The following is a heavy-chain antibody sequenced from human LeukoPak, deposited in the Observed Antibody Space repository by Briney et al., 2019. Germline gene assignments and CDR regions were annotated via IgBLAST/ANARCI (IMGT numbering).Heavy chain of an antibody. D-gene: IGHD6-19*01. CDR2: INHSGST. J-gene: IGHJ6*03. V-gene: IGHV4-34*01. Sequence: SETLSLTCAVYGGSFSGYYWSWIRQPPGKGLEWIGEINHSGSTNYNPSLKSRVTISVYTPKNQFSLKLSSVTAADTAVYYCARLGGWSTSHYYYYYMDVWGKGTTVTVSS. CDR1: GGSFSGYY. CDR3: ARLGGWSTSHYYYYYMDV.